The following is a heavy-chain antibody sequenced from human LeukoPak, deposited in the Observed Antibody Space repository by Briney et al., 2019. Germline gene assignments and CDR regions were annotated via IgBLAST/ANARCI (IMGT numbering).Heavy chain of an antibody. CDR2: IYPGDSDT. CDR3: ARRYCSSTSCYYLEYSSSSDWFDP. CDR1: GYSFTSYW. J-gene: IGHJ5*02. D-gene: IGHD2-2*01. V-gene: IGHV5-51*01. Sequence: GESLKISCKGSGYSFTSYWIGWVRQMPGKGLEWVGIIYPGDSDTRYGPSFQGQVTISADKSISSAYLQWSSLKASDTAMYYCARRYCSSTSCYYLEYSSSSDWFDPWGQGTLVTVSS.